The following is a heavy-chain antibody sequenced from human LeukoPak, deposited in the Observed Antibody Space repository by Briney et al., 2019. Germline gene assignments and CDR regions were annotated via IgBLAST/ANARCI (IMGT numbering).Heavy chain of an antibody. Sequence: SETLSLTCTVSGGSISSGAYYWSWIRQPPGKGLEWIGEINHSGSTNYNPSLKSRVTISVDTSKNQFSLRLSSVTAADTAVYYCASLMGVGYCSSTSCYDVDYWGQGTLVTVSS. CDR2: INHSGST. D-gene: IGHD2-2*03. V-gene: IGHV4-39*07. J-gene: IGHJ4*02. CDR3: ASLMGVGYCSSTSCYDVDY. CDR1: GGSISSGAYY.